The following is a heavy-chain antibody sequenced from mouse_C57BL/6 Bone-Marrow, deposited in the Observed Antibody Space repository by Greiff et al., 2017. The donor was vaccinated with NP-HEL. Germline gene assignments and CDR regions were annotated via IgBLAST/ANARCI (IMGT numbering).Heavy chain of an antibody. CDR3: TNWDRFAY. D-gene: IGHD4-1*01. Sequence: VQLQQSGTVLARPGASVKMSCKTSGYTFTSYWMHWVKQRPGQGLEWIGAIYPGNSDTSYNQKFKGKAKLTAVTSASTAYMELSSLTNEDSAVYYCTNWDRFAYWGQGTLVTVSA. V-gene: IGHV1-5*01. J-gene: IGHJ3*01. CDR2: IYPGNSDT. CDR1: GYTFTSYW.